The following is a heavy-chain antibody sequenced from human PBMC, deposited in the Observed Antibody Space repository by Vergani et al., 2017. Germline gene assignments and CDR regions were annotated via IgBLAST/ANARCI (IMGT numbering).Heavy chain of an antibody. CDR1: GFTFGDYY. J-gene: IGHJ1*01. D-gene: IGHD3-22*01. CDR3: ARISSGSAPYLHY. V-gene: IGHV3-7*01. Sequence: EVHLAESGGGLVQPGGSLRLSCAASGFTFGDYYMAWIRLAPGKGLDWVASIKRDGTETFYVDSVKGRFTISRDNAKTTLYLQMNSLRDEDRGVYYCARISSGSAPYLHYWGQGTLVTVAS. CDR2: IKRDGTET.